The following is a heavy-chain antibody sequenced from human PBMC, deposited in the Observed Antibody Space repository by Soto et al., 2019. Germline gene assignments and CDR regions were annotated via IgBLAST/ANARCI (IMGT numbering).Heavy chain of an antibody. CDR1: GYTFTSYA. CDR3: AREYYDFWSVSGGMDV. V-gene: IGHV1-3*01. Sequence: ASVKVSCKASGYTFTSYAMHWVRQAPGQRLEWMGWINAGNGNTKYSQKFQGRVTITRDTSASTAYMELSNLRSEDTAVYYCAREYYDFWSVSGGMDVWGQGTTVTVSS. D-gene: IGHD3-3*01. J-gene: IGHJ6*02. CDR2: INAGNGNT.